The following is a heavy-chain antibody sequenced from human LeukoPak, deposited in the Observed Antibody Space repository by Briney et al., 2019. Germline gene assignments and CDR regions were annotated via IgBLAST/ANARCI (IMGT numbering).Heavy chain of an antibody. D-gene: IGHD4-17*01. V-gene: IGHV1-2*02. CDR3: ATNQYGDYTLGDY. CDR1: GYTFTGYY. Sequence: GASVKVSCKASGYTFTGYYIHWVRQAPGQGLEWMGWINPNSGGTNYAQNFQGRVTMTRDTSISTAYMELSRLRSDDTAVYYCATNQYGDYTLGDYWGQGTLVSVSS. J-gene: IGHJ4*02. CDR2: INPNSGGT.